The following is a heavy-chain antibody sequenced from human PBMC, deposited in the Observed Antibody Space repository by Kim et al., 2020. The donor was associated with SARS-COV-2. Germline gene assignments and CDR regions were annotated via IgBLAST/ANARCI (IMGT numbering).Heavy chain of an antibody. D-gene: IGHD3-22*01. CDR1: GGSISSGGYY. V-gene: IGHV4-31*03. CDR2: IYYSGST. J-gene: IGHJ4*02. Sequence: SETLSLTCTVSGGSISSGGYYWSWIRQHPGKGLEWIGYIYYSGSTYYNPSLKSRVTISVDTSKNQFSLKLSSVTAADTAVYYCARGIREGPYDSSGYYYFDYWGQGTLVTVSS. CDR3: ARGIREGPYDSSGYYYFDY.